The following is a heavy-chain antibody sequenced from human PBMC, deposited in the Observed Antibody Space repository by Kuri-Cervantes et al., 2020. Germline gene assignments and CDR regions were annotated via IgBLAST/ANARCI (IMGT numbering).Heavy chain of an antibody. J-gene: IGHJ4*02. CDR1: GLTFSSLR. V-gene: IGHV3-74*03. Sequence: GESLKISCAASGLTFSSLRMHWVRQAPGKGLVWVSCINGDGGGVKYADAVKDRFTISRDNAKNSLYLQMNSLRAEDTAVYYCAKEGARGGDYWGQGTLVTVSS. CDR3: AKEGARGGDY. CDR2: INGDGGGV. D-gene: IGHD3-16*01.